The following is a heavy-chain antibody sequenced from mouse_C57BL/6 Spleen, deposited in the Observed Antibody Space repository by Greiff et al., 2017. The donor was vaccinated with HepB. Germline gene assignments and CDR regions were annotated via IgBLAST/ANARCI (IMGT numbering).Heavy chain of an antibody. V-gene: IGHV10-1*01. D-gene: IGHD2-5*01. J-gene: IGHJ3*01. CDR3: VSPSNSFAY. CDR2: IRSKSNNYAT. CDR1: GFSFNTYA. Sequence: EVKLVESGGGLVQPKGSLKLSCAASGFSFNTYAMNWVRQAPGKGLEWVARIRSKSNNYATYYADSVKDRFTISRDDSESMLYLQMNNLKTEDTAMYYCVSPSNSFAYWGQGTLVTVSA.